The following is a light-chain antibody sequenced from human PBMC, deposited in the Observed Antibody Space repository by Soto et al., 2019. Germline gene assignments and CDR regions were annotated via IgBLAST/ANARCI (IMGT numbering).Light chain of an antibody. CDR3: QQYNNWPSIT. CDR2: GAS. J-gene: IGKJ5*01. Sequence: EIVLTQSPGTLSLSPGQRATLSCRASESISRDYLAWYQQRLGQAPRLLIYGASSGATGIPDRFSGSGSGTDFTLTISRLEPEDFAIYYCQQYNNWPSITFGQGTRLEIK. V-gene: IGKV3-20*01. CDR1: ESISRDY.